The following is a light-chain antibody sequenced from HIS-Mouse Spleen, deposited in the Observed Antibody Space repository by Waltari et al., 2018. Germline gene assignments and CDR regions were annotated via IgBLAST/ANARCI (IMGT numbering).Light chain of an antibody. V-gene: IGLV3-27*01. J-gene: IGLJ3*02. CDR3: YSAADNNLV. CDR1: VLEKKKY. Sequence: SYARTQPSSVSVSPGQTARITCSGDVLEKKKYARWFQQKPGQAPVLVIYKDSERPSGIPERFSGSSSGTTVTLTISGAQVEDEADYYCYSAADNNLVFGGGTKLTVL. CDR2: KDS.